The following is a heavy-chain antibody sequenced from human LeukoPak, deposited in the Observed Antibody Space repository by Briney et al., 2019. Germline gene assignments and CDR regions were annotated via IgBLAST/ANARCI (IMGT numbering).Heavy chain of an antibody. CDR2: MPFDEKVSDNEIP. D-gene: IGHD3-3*01. Sequence: SETLSLTCSVSGDSISNNNWSWAWIRQLPGKGLEWIGTMPFDEKVSDNEIPSYNPSLKGRVTISAEKSKNQLSLKVKSVTAADTASYYCAALTLTGVAGRDWFDAWGQGTLVIVSS. J-gene: IGHJ5*02. V-gene: IGHV4-39*01. CDR1: GDSISNNNWS. CDR3: AALTLTGVAGRDWFDA.